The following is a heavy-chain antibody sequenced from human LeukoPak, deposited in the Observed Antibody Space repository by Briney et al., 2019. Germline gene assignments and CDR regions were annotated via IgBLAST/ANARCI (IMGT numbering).Heavy chain of an antibody. CDR3: ARDSSGR. Sequence: KPSETLSLTCTVSGYSISSGYYWGWIRQPPGKGLEWIGSIYHSGSTYYNPSLKSRATISVDTSKNQFSLKLSSVTAADTAVYYCARDSSGRWGQGTLVTVSS. D-gene: IGHD1-26*01. CDR1: GYSISSGYY. J-gene: IGHJ4*02. CDR2: IYHSGST. V-gene: IGHV4-38-2*02.